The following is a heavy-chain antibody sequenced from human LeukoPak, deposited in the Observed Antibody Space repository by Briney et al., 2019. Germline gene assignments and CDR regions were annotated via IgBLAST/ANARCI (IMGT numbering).Heavy chain of an antibody. J-gene: IGHJ5*02. CDR1: GYTFTSYG. D-gene: IGHD3-16*01. CDR2: ISAYNGNT. CDR3: ARFGGVISLGRRKGWFDP. V-gene: IGHV1-18*04. Sequence: AASVKVSCTASGYTFTSYGISWVRQAPGQGLEWMAWISAYNGNTNYAHKLQGRVTMTTDTSKNTAYMELRSLRSDDTAVYYCARFGGVISLGRRKGWFDPWGQGTLVTVSS.